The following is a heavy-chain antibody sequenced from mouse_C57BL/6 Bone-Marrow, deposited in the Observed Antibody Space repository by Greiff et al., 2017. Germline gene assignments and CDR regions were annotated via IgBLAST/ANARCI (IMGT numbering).Heavy chain of an antibody. J-gene: IGHJ4*01. V-gene: IGHV1-54*01. D-gene: IGHD1-3*01. CDR1: GYAFTNYL. CDR3: AGSPLKGLGYAMDY. CDR2: INPGGGGT. Sequence: QVQLQQSGAELVRPGTSVKVSCKASGYAFTNYLIEWVKQRPGQGLEWIGVINPGGGGTNYNEKFKGKATLTADTYSSTAYMQLGSLTSEDAAVYFCAGSPLKGLGYAMDYWGQGTSVTVSS.